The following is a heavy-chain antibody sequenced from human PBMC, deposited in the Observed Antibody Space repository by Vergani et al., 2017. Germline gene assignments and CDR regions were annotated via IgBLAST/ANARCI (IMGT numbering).Heavy chain of an antibody. CDR2: IKQDGSEK. J-gene: IGHJ5*02. CDR3: ARDWRLLYNRFDP. Sequence: EVQLVESGGGLVQPGGSLRLSCAASGFTFSSYWMSWVRQAPGKGLEWVANIKQDGSEKYYVDSVKGRFTISRDNAKNSLYLQMNSLRAEDTAVYYCARDWRLLYNRFDPWGQGTLVTVSS. D-gene: IGHD1-14*01. CDR1: GFTFSSYW. V-gene: IGHV3-7*01.